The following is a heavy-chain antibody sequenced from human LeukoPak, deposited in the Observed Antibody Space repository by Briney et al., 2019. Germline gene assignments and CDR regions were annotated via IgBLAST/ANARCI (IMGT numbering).Heavy chain of an antibody. D-gene: IGHD7-27*01. CDR1: GFTFSTYS. CDR3: ARGTGESDYFDY. V-gene: IGHV3-21*01. Sequence: PGGSLRLSCAASGFTFSTYSMNWVRQAPGKGLEWVSSISSSSRYIYYADSVKGRFTISRDNAKNSLYLQMNSLRAEDTAVYCCARGTGESDYFDYWGQGTLVTVSS. J-gene: IGHJ4*02. CDR2: ISSSSRYI.